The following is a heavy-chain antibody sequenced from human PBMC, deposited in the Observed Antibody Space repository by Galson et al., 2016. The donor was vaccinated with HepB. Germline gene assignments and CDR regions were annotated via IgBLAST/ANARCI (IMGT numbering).Heavy chain of an antibody. J-gene: IGHJ4*02. CDR3: ARGQQKYFFDY. CDR1: GFTLSNYA. Sequence: LRLSCAASGFTLSNYAMNWVRQAPGKGLEWLASISYTGSINYNPSLKGRVTISVDTSKNQFSLRLSSVTAADTAVYYCARGQQKYFFDYWGQGTLVTVSS. CDR2: ISYTGSI. V-gene: IGHV4-59*01. D-gene: IGHD5-18*01.